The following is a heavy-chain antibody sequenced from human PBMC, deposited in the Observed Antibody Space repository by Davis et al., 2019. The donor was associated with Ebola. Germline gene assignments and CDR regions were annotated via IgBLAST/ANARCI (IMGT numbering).Heavy chain of an antibody. CDR1: GYTFTGYY. V-gene: IGHV1-46*01. CDR3: AGGVGATTLFDY. J-gene: IGHJ4*02. D-gene: IGHD1-26*01. CDR2: INPSGGST. Sequence: SVKVSCKASGYTFTGYYMHWVRQAPGQGLEWMGIINPSGGSTSYAQKFQGRVTMTRDTSTSTVYMELSSLRSEDTAVYYCAGGVGATTLFDYWGQGTLVTVSS.